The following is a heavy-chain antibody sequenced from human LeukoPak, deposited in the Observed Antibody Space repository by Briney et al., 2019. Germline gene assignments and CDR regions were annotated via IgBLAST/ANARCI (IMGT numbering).Heavy chain of an antibody. V-gene: IGHV3-74*01. Sequence: GGSLRLSCAASGFTFSSYWMHWVRQAPGEGLVWVSRINSDGSSTSYADSVKGRFTISRDNAKNTLYLQMNSLRAEDTAVYYCARVQVGELSLFFDYWGQGTLVTVSS. J-gene: IGHJ4*02. CDR2: INSDGSST. CDR3: ARVQVGELSLFFDY. CDR1: GFTFSSYW. D-gene: IGHD3-16*02.